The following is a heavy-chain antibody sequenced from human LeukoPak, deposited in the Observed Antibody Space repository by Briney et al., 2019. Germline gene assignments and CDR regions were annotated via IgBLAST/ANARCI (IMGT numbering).Heavy chain of an antibody. V-gene: IGHV3-48*04. CDR1: GFPFSGYS. J-gene: IGHJ4*02. Sequence: GGSLRLSCAASGFPFSGYSMNWVRQAPGKGLEWVSYISGSSSIIYYADSVKGRFTISRDNAKNSLYLQMNSLRAEDTAVYYCAKLHGSGSAYFDYWGQGALVTVSS. CDR3: AKLHGSGSAYFDY. CDR2: ISGSSSII. D-gene: IGHD3-10*01.